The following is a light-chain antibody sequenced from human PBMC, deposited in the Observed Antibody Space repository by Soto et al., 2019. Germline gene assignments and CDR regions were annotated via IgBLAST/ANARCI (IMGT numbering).Light chain of an antibody. CDR1: QSISNH. CDR3: QQSYSSPPT. CDR2: AAS. Sequence: DIESSSRRSSLSESVEDRVIITCRASQSISNHLNWYQQKPGKAPKLLIFAASSLQSGVPSRFSGSRSGPDFTLTISSLQPEDFATYYCQQSYSSPPTFGQGTKVDIK. V-gene: IGKV1-39*01. J-gene: IGKJ1*01.